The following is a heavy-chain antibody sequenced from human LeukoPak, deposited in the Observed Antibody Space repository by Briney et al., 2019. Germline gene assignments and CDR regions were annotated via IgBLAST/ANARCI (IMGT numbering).Heavy chain of an antibody. D-gene: IGHD3-10*01. Sequence: SETLSLTCTVSGGSISSSSYYWGWIRQPPGKGLEWIGSIYYSGSTYYNPSLKSRVTISVDTSKNQFSLKLSSVTAADTAVYYCARVLLWFGELSLDYWGQGTLVTVSS. J-gene: IGHJ4*02. CDR2: IYYSGST. CDR1: GGSISSSSYY. CDR3: ARVLLWFGELSLDY. V-gene: IGHV4-39*07.